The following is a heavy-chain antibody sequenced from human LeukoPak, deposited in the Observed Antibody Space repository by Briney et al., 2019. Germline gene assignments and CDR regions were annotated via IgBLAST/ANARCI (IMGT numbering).Heavy chain of an antibody. CDR2: ICGSGGST. Sequence: GGSLRLSCAASGFTFSSYAMSWVRQAPGKGLEWVSAICGSGGSTYYADSVKGRFTISRDNSQNTLYLQMNSLRAEDTAVYYCAKPSPGSSGYYPYYFDYWGQGTLVTVSS. V-gene: IGHV3-23*01. D-gene: IGHD3-22*01. CDR3: AKPSPGSSGYYPYYFDY. J-gene: IGHJ4*02. CDR1: GFTFSSYA.